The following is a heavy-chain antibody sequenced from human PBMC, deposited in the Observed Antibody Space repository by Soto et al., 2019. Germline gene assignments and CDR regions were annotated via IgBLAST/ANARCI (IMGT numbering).Heavy chain of an antibody. CDR2: IYSGGST. CDR3: AREVPRWFVELYYFDY. CDR1: GFTVSSNY. D-gene: IGHD3-10*01. V-gene: IGHV3-66*01. Sequence: EVQLVESGGGLVQPGGSLRLSCAASGFTVSSNYMSWVRQAPGKGLEWVSVIYSGGSTYYADSVKGRFTISRDNSKNTLYLHMNSLRAEDTAVYYCAREVPRWFVELYYFDYWGQGTLVTVSS. J-gene: IGHJ4*02.